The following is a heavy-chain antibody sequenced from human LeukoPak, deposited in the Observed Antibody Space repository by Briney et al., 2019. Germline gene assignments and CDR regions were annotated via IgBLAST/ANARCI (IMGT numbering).Heavy chain of an antibody. D-gene: IGHD2-2*01. CDR2: IYYSGST. CDR1: GGSISSYY. CDR3: ARVDCSSTSCYAKNWFDP. Sequence: PSETLSLTCTVSGGSISSYYWSWIRQPPGKGLEGSGYIYYSGSTNYNPSLKSRVTISVDTSKNQFSLKLSSVPAADTAVYYCARVDCSSTSCYAKNWFDPWGQGTLVTVSS. J-gene: IGHJ5*02. V-gene: IGHV4-59*01.